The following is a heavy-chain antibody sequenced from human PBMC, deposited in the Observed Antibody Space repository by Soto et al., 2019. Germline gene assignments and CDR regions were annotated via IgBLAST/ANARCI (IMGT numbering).Heavy chain of an antibody. J-gene: IGHJ6*02. Sequence: GGSLRLSCAASGFTFSSYAMHWVRQAPGKGLEWVAVISYDGSNKYYADSAKGRFTISRDNSKNTLYLQMNSLRAEDTAVYYCARVWDSSGWPNYYYYYGMDVWGQGTTVTVSS. V-gene: IGHV3-30-3*01. D-gene: IGHD6-19*01. CDR2: ISYDGSNK. CDR3: ARVWDSSGWPNYYYYYGMDV. CDR1: GFTFSSYA.